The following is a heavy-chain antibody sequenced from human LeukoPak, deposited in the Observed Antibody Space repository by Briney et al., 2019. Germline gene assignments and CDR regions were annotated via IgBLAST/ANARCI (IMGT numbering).Heavy chain of an antibody. CDR1: GYTFTSYG. D-gene: IGHD2-2*02. Sequence: ASVTVSCTASGYTFTSYGISWVRQAPGQGLEWMGWISAYNDNTNYAQKLQGRVTMTTDTSTSTAYMELRSLRSDDTAVYYCARDTAVVVPAAIRPNWFDPWGQGTLVTVSS. J-gene: IGHJ5*02. V-gene: IGHV1-18*01. CDR3: ARDTAVVVPAAIRPNWFDP. CDR2: ISAYNDNT.